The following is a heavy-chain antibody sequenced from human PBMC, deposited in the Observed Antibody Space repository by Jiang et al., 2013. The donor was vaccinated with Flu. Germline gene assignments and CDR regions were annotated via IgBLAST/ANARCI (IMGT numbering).Heavy chain of an antibody. J-gene: IGHJ4*02. CDR3: ARDSVAGTGGFDY. Sequence: PPGKGLGWIGYIYYSGSTNYNPSLKSRVTISVDTSKNQFSLKLSSVTAADTAVYYCARDSVAGTGGFDYWGQGTLVTVSS. V-gene: IGHV4-59*01. D-gene: IGHD6-19*01. CDR2: IYYSGST.